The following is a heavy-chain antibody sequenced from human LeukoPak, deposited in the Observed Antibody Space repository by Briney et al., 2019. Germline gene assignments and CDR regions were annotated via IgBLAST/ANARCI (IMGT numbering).Heavy chain of an antibody. CDR1: GYTFTSYY. D-gene: IGHD3-22*01. CDR2: INLSAGST. J-gene: IGHJ3*02. Sequence: ASVKVSCKASGYTFTSYYMHWVRQAPGQGLAWMGIINLSAGSTSYAQKFQGRLTMTRDTSTSTVYMELSSLRSEDTAVYYCARGQYYSDTINYYSRHDAFDIWGQGTMVTVSS. CDR3: ARGQYYSDTINYYSRHDAFDI. V-gene: IGHV1-46*01.